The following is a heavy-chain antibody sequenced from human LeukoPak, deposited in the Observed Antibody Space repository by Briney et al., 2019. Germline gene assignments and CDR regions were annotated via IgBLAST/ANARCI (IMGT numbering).Heavy chain of an antibody. Sequence: SETLSLTCAVYGGSFSGYYWSWIRQPPGKGLEWIGEINHSGSTNYNPSLKSRVTISVDTPKNQFSLKLSSVTAADTAVYYCARAGNYGGSRGNYWGQGTLVTVSS. CDR3: ARAGNYGGSRGNY. V-gene: IGHV4-34*01. CDR1: GGSFSGYY. J-gene: IGHJ4*02. CDR2: INHSGST. D-gene: IGHD4-23*01.